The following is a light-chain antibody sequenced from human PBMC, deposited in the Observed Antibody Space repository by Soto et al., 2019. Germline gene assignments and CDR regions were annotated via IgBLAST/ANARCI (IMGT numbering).Light chain of an antibody. J-gene: IGLJ1*01. V-gene: IGLV2-14*01. Sequence: QSVLTQPASVSGSPGQSITISCTGTSSDVGGYNYVSWYQQHPGKAPKLMIYDVSNRPSGVSNPFSGSKSGNTASLTISGLQAEDEADYYCSSYTSSSTLLVFGTGTRSPS. CDR2: DVS. CDR3: SSYTSSSTLLV. CDR1: SSDVGGYNY.